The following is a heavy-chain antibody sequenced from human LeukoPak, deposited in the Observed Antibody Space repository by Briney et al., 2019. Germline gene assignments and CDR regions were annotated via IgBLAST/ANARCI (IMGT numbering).Heavy chain of an antibody. D-gene: IGHD3-3*01. CDR1: GYTFTSYG. Sequence: GASVKVSCKASGYTFTSYGISWVRQAPGQGLEWMGWISAYNGNTNYAQKLQGRVTMTTDTSTSTAYMELSSLRSEDTAVYYCARVSDFWSGYLISYNWFDPWGQGTLVTVSS. CDR2: ISAYNGNT. J-gene: IGHJ5*02. CDR3: ARVSDFWSGYLISYNWFDP. V-gene: IGHV1-18*01.